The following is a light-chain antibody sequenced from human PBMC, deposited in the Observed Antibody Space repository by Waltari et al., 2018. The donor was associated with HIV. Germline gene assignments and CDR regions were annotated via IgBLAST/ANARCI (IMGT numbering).Light chain of an antibody. Sequence: SYVLTQPPSVSVAPGQTARITCGGNNIGSKSVQWYQQKPGQAPVLVVYDDSDRPSGMPERFSGSNSGNTATLTISRVEAGDEADYYCQVWDSSSDLHVVFGGGTKLTVL. CDR1: NIGSKS. V-gene: IGLV3-21*02. CDR3: QVWDSSSDLHVV. CDR2: DDS. J-gene: IGLJ2*01.